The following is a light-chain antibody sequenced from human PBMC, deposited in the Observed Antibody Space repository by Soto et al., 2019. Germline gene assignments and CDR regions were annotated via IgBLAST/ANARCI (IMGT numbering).Light chain of an antibody. Sequence: LTQPASVSWSPGQSITISCTGTSSDVGGYNYVSWYQQHPGKAPKLMIYDVSNRPSGVSNRFSGSKSGNTASLTISGLQAEDEADYYCSSYTSSSTLFVFGTGTKVTVL. V-gene: IGLV2-14*01. CDR2: DVS. J-gene: IGLJ1*01. CDR3: SSYTSSSTLFV. CDR1: SSDVGGYNY.